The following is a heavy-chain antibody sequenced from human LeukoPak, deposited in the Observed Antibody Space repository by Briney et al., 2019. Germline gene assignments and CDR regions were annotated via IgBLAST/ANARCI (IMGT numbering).Heavy chain of an antibody. CDR1: GFTFSSYG. CDR3: AKTNMVRGVTGYYFDY. D-gene: IGHD3-10*01. J-gene: IGHJ4*02. Sequence: HSGGSLRLSCAASGFTFSSYGMHWVRQAPGKGLEWEAVISYDGSNKYYADSVKGRFTISRDNSKNTLYLQMNSLRAEDTAVYYCAKTNMVRGVTGYYFDYWGQGTLVTVSS. CDR2: ISYDGSNK. V-gene: IGHV3-30*18.